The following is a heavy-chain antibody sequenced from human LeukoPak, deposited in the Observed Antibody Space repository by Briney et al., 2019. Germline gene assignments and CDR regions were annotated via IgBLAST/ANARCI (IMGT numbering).Heavy chain of an antibody. D-gene: IGHD4-17*01. V-gene: IGHV3-23*01. CDR1: GFTFSNHA. CDR3: ARVLSSGTVTTYYYYYGMDV. CDR2: ISANGVDT. Sequence: GGSLRLSCVASGFTFSNHAMTWVRQAPGKGLEWVSAISANGVDTFYAPSVKGRFTISRDNSKNTLYLQINSLRAEDTAVYYCARVLSSGTVTTYYYYYGMDVWGQGTTVTVSS. J-gene: IGHJ6*02.